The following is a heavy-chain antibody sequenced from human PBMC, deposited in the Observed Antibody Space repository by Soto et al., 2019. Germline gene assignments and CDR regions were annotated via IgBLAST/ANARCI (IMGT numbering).Heavy chain of an antibody. CDR1: GFTFSDYS. CDR2: ISYDGNNK. D-gene: IGHD4-17*01. CDR3: ARDGSPYGEPHDAFDI. J-gene: IGHJ3*02. V-gene: IGHV3-30-3*01. Sequence: PGGSLRLSCAASGFTFSDYSLHWVRRAPGKGLRWVALISYDGNNKDFADSVNGRFSISRDNSRNTLYLQLNSLRLEDTGIYYCARDGSPYGEPHDAFDIWGQGTLVTVSS.